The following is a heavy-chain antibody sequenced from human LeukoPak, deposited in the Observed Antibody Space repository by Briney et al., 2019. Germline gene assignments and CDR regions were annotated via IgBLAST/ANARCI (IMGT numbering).Heavy chain of an antibody. D-gene: IGHD1-26*01. V-gene: IGHV4-39*07. CDR3: ARTNRWELERYYFDY. Sequence: SETLSLTCTVSGGSISSTSYYWGWIRQPPGKGLEWIGSIYYSGGTYYNPSLKSRVTISVDKSKNQFSLKLSSVTAADTAVYYCARTNRWELERYYFDYWGQGTLVTVSS. J-gene: IGHJ4*02. CDR1: GGSISSTSYY. CDR2: IYYSGGT.